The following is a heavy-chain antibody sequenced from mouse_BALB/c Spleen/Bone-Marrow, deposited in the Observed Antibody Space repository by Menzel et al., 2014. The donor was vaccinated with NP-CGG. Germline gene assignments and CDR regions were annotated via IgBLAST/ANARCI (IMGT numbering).Heavy chain of an antibody. D-gene: IGHD4-1*01. V-gene: IGHV1S29*02. CDR1: GYTFTDYN. CDR3: ARLGRDY. Sequence: VQLQQSGPELVKPGASVKISCKASGYTFTDYNMHWVKQSHGKSLEWIGYIYPYNGGTGYNQKFKCKATLTVDNSSSTAYMELRSLTSEDSAVYYCARLGRDYWGQGTTLTVSS. J-gene: IGHJ2*01. CDR2: IYPYNGGT.